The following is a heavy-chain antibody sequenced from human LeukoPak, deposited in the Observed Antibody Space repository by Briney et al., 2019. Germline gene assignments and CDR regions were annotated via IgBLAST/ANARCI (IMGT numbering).Heavy chain of an antibody. CDR2: IYYSGST. V-gene: IGHV4-31*03. Sequence: PSQTLSLTCTVSGGSISSGGYYWSWSRQHPGKGLEWIGYIYYSGSTYYNPSLKSRVTISVDTSKNQFSLKLSSVTAADTAVYYCARGTALVVITTHFDYWGQGTLVTVSS. CDR3: ARGTALVVITTHFDY. CDR1: GGSISSGGYY. D-gene: IGHD3-22*01. J-gene: IGHJ4*02.